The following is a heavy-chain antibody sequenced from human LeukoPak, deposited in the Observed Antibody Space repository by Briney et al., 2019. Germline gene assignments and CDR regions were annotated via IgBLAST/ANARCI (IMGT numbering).Heavy chain of an antibody. CDR2: IYPGDSDT. CDR1: GYSFTSYW. Sequence: GESLKIPCKGSGYSFTSYWIGWVRQMPGKGLEWMGIIYPGDSDTRYSPSFQGQVTISADKSISTAYLQWISLKASDTAMYYCVRQGPPLVYYDMLSGYYFDHWGQGSLVTVSS. D-gene: IGHD3-9*01. J-gene: IGHJ4*02. CDR3: VRQGPPLVYYDMLSGYYFDH. V-gene: IGHV5-51*01.